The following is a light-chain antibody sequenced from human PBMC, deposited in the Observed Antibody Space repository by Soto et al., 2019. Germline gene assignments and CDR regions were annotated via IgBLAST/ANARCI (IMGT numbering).Light chain of an antibody. CDR1: QSIGNY. CDR3: HQAYSFPLIT. V-gene: IGKV1-39*01. CDR2: GAS. Sequence: DIQMTQSPSSLSASVGDRLTITCRASQSIGNYLNWYQQKPGKAPKLLIYGASGLQSGVPSRFSGSGSGTDFTLTISSLQPEDFASYYCHQAYSFPLITFGQGTRLEIK. J-gene: IGKJ5*01.